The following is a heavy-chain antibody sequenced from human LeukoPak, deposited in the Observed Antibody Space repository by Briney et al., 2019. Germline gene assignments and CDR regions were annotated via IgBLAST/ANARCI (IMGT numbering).Heavy chain of an antibody. D-gene: IGHD3-9*01. CDR3: AKGGDYDILTGLDY. Sequence: GGSLRLSCAASGFXFDDYTIHWVRQAPGKGLEWVSLISWDGGSTYYADSVKGRFTISRDNSKNSLYLQMNSLRTEDTALYYCAKGGDYDILTGLDYWGQGTLVTVSS. V-gene: IGHV3-43*01. CDR1: GFXFDDYT. J-gene: IGHJ4*02. CDR2: ISWDGGST.